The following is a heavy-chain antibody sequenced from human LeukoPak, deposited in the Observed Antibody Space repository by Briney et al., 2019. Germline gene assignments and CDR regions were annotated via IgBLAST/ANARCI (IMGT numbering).Heavy chain of an antibody. Sequence: GGSLRLSCAASGFTFSSYWMHWVRQAPGKGLVWVSRINSDGSSTSYADSVKGRFTISRDNAKNTLYLQMNSLRAEDTAVYYCARAGIAAAEDAFDIWGQGTMVTVSS. V-gene: IGHV3-74*01. CDR2: INSDGSST. J-gene: IGHJ3*02. CDR3: ARAGIAAAEDAFDI. CDR1: GFTFSSYW. D-gene: IGHD6-13*01.